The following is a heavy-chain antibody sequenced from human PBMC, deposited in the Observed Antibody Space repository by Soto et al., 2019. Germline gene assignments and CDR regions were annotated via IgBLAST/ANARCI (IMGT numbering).Heavy chain of an antibody. V-gene: IGHV4-59*01. Sequence: LTCSVSGGSMRNYYWNWIRQPPGRGLEWIGYVYHSGSTNYNPSLKSRVSMSVDVSRNHFSLTLHSVTAADTAVYFCTSSYSTSSSPDYWGQGTLVTVSS. CDR3: TSSYSTSSSPDY. CDR1: GGSMRNYY. D-gene: IGHD6-6*01. J-gene: IGHJ4*02. CDR2: VYHSGST.